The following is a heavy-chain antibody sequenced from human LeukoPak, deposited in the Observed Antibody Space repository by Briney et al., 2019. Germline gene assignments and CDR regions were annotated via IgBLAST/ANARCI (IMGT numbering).Heavy chain of an antibody. Sequence: AGGSLRLSCAGPGXAFSEYWVHWARQTPEKGLMWVSRINDGGTYTAYADSVKGGFAVSRDNAENTLYLQMDRLTVEDTGLYYRVREIKIMGFRAFDYWGQGTPVTVSS. CDR1: GXAFSEYW. CDR3: VREIKIMGFRAFDY. D-gene: IGHD3-10*01. V-gene: IGHV3-74*01. CDR2: INDGGTYT. J-gene: IGHJ4*02.